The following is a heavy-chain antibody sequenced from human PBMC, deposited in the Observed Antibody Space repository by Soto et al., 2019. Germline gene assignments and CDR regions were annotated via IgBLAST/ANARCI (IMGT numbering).Heavy chain of an antibody. J-gene: IGHJ6*02. Sequence: SETLSLTCTVSGGSISSGDYYWSWIRQPPGKGLEWIGYIYYSGSTYYNPPLKSRVTISVGTSKNQFSLKLSSVTAADTAVYYCARDERLWFGHPPIKYGMDVWGQGTTVTVSS. CDR3: ARDERLWFGHPPIKYGMDV. V-gene: IGHV4-30-4*01. CDR2: IYYSGST. CDR1: GGSISSGDYY. D-gene: IGHD3-10*01.